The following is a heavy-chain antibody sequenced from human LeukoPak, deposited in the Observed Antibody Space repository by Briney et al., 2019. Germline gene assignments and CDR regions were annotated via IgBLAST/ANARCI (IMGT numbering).Heavy chain of an antibody. Sequence: SGPTLLKPSQTLTLTCTFSGFSLRTSGAGVGWIRQPPGKALEWLALIYWDDDKRYSPSLKSRLTITKDTSKNQVVLTMTNMDPVDTATYYCAHTIAVAGNFDYWGQGTLVTVSS. CDR2: IYWDDDK. J-gene: IGHJ4*02. D-gene: IGHD6-19*01. CDR1: GFSLRTSGAG. CDR3: AHTIAVAGNFDY. V-gene: IGHV2-5*02.